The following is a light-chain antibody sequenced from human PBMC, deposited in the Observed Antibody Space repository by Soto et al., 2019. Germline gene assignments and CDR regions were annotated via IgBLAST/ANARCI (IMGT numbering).Light chain of an antibody. CDR2: AAS. V-gene: IGKV1-9*01. J-gene: IGKJ5*01. CDR1: QGISSY. CDR3: QQLNSYPPSIT. Sequence: DVRLTQSPSFLSASVGDRVTITCRASQGISSYLTWYQQKPGKAPKLLIYAASTLQSGVPSRFSGSGSGTEFTLTISSLQPEDFATYYCQQLNSYPPSITFGQGTRLEVK.